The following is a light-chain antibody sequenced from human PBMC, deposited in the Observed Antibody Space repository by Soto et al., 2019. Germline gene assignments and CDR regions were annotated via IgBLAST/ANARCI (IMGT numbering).Light chain of an antibody. CDR2: GVS. J-gene: IGKJ2*01. CDR1: QSVSTD. V-gene: IGKV3-15*01. CDR3: QQYNNWPPYT. Sequence: EIVMTQSPATLSVSPGEGATLSCRASQSVSTDLAWYQQKPGQTPRLLIHGVSTRATGTPARFSGSGSGTEFTLTISSLQSEDFAVYYCQQYNNWPPYTFGQGTKLEIK.